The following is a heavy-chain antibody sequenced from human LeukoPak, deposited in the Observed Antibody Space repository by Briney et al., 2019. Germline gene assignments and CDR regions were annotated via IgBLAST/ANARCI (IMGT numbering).Heavy chain of an antibody. CDR2: ISYDGSNK. D-gene: IGHD2-15*01. Sequence: GGSLRLSCAASGFTFSSYAMHWVRQAPGKGLEWVADISYDGSNKYYADSVKGRFTISRDNSKNTLYLQMNSLRAEDTAVYYCARDQVAAGYVDWFDPWGQGTLVTVSS. CDR1: GFTFSSYA. CDR3: ARDQVAAGYVDWFDP. V-gene: IGHV3-30-3*01. J-gene: IGHJ5*02.